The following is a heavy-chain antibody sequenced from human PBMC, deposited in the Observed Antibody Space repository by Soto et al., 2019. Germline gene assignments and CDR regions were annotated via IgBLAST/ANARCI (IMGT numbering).Heavy chain of an antibody. CDR2: INPNSGGT. CDR3: ARDPSITMVRGVLHYFDY. J-gene: IGHJ4*02. V-gene: IGHV1-2*04. D-gene: IGHD3-10*01. CDR1: GYTFTGYY. Sequence: GASVKVSCKASGYTFTGYYMHWVRQAPGQGLERMGWINPNSGGTNYAQKFQGWVTMTRDTSISTAYMELSRLRSDDTAVYYCARDPSITMVRGVLHYFDYWGQGTLVTVSS.